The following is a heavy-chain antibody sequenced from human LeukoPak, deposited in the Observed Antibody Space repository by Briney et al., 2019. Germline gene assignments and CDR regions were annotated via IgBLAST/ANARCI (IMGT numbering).Heavy chain of an antibody. V-gene: IGHV4-38-2*01. CDR1: GYSISSGYY. CDR2: IYHTGSV. CDR3: AKYSGYSNAYFDY. J-gene: IGHJ4*02. Sequence: KPSETLSLTCAVSGYSISSGYYWGWIRQPPGKRLEWIGTIYHTGSVYYNPSLKSRVTISVDTSTNDISLKVTSVTAADTAVYYCAKYSGYSNAYFDYWGQGTLVTVSS. D-gene: IGHD1-26*01.